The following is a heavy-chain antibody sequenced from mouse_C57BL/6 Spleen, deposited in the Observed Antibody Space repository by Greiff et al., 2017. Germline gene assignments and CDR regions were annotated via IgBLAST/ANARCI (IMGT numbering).Heavy chain of an antibody. CDR2: IDPANGNT. D-gene: IGHD3-2*02. CDR3: ARIDSSGYGYFDY. CDR1: GFNIKNTY. V-gene: IGHV14-3*01. J-gene: IGHJ2*01. Sequence: VHVKQSVAELVRPGASVKLSCTASGFNIKNTYMHWVKQRPEQGLEWIGRIDPANGNTKYAPKFQGKATITADTSSNTAYLQLSSLTSEDTAIYYCARIDSSGYGYFDYWGQGTTLTVSS.